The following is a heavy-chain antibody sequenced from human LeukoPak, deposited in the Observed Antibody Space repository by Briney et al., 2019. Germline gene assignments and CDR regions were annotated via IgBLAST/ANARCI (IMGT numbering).Heavy chain of an antibody. Sequence: GGSLRLGCAAAGFIFSDSPMHWVRQASGEGLEWVGGMRSKGSNYATAYAASVQGRFTISRADSKNTAYLQMNSLNTEDTAVYYCSRVNPSSGSYYDAFDIWGQGTMVTVSS. CDR3: SRVNPSSGSYYDAFDI. CDR2: MRSKGSNYAT. CDR1: GFIFSDSP. V-gene: IGHV3-73*01. D-gene: IGHD1-26*01. J-gene: IGHJ3*02.